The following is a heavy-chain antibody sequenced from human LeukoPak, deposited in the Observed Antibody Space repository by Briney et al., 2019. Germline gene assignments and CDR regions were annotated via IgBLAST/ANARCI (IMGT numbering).Heavy chain of an antibody. CDR3: AKDPAVLPVATFDN. D-gene: IGHD2-8*02. CDR2: ISGPSGTT. CDR1: GFTFSTYG. J-gene: IGHJ4*02. Sequence: GGSLRLSCAASGFTFSTYGMSCVRQVPGRGLEWVSGISGPSGTTYYAESVKGRFTVSRDNDQNTLYLQMHSLRVEDTAVYYCAKDPAVLPVATFDNWGQGTLVTVSS. V-gene: IGHV3-23*01.